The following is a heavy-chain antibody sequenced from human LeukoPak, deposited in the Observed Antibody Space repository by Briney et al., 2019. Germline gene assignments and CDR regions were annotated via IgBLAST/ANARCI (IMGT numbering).Heavy chain of an antibody. CDR1: GCTFSNYS. CDR3: AKGPRPDITVAHTVEK. CDR2: ISSRGDST. D-gene: IGHD6-19*01. Sequence: GGSLILSCAASGCTFSNYSRSWVRQVPGRGLEWVSTISSRGDSTYDADSVKGRFTISRDNSKISLYLQMNSVRAEDTAVYYCAKGPRPDITVAHTVEKWGQGTLVTVSS. V-gene: IGHV3-23*01. J-gene: IGHJ4*02.